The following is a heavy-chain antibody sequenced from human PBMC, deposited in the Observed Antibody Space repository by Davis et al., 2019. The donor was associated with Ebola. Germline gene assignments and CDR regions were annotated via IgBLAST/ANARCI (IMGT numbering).Heavy chain of an antibody. V-gene: IGHV3-9*01. CDR3: AKDITVIGRWGAFDI. D-gene: IGHD2-21*01. J-gene: IGHJ3*02. CDR2: ISWNSGRI. CDR1: GFTFDDYA. Sequence: SLKISCAASGFTFDDYAMHWVRQAPGKGLEWVSGISWNSGRIGYADSVEGRFTISRDNAKSSLYLQMNSLRVEDTALYYCAKDITVIGRWGAFDIWGQGTMVTVSS.